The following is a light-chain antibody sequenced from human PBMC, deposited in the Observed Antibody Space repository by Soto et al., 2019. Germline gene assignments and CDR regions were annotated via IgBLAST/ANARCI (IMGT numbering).Light chain of an antibody. V-gene: IGKV1-33*01. CDR1: QDISNH. CDR3: QKHDGVPL. Sequence: DIQLTQSPSSLSASVGDRVTITCQASQDISNHLNWYQHKPCKAPNLLFYDASDLETVVPSRFSGGGSGPFFSYTINSQQPEDIATYSCQKHDGVPLFGPGTKVEI. J-gene: IGKJ3*01. CDR2: DAS.